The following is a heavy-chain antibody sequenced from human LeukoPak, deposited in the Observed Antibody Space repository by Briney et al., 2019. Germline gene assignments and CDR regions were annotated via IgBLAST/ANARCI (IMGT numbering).Heavy chain of an antibody. D-gene: IGHD4-23*01. Sequence: ASVKVSCKASEYTFTDYAINWVRQAPGQRLEWMGWINAGNGNTKYSQKFQGRVTITRDTSASTAYMELSSLTSEDTAVYYCASHTGGNLDAFDLWGQGTMVTVSS. CDR1: EYTFTDYA. V-gene: IGHV1-3*01. CDR3: ASHTGGNLDAFDL. CDR2: INAGNGNT. J-gene: IGHJ3*01.